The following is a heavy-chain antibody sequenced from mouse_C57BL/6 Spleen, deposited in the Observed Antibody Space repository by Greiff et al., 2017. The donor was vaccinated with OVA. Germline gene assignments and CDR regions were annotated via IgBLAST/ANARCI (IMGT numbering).Heavy chain of an antibody. CDR1: WFSLSTFGMG. D-gene: IGHD1-1*01. CDR2: IWWDDDK. CDR3: ARIHYGSSPWFAY. V-gene: IGHV8-8*01. Sequence: LKESGPGILQPSQTLSLPCSFSWFSLSTFGMGVGWIRQPSGKGLEWLAHIWWDDDKYYNPALKSRLTISKDTSKNQVFLKIANVDTADTATYYCARIHYGSSPWFAYWGQGTLVTVSA. J-gene: IGHJ3*01.